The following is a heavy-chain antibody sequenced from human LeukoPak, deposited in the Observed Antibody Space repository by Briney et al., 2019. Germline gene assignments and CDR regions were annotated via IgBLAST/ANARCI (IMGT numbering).Heavy chain of an antibody. CDR1: GGSISRDGDY. V-gene: IGHV4-31*03. Sequence: SQTLSLTCTVSGGSISRDGDYWTWIRQHPGKGLVWLGYTYYGGNTYYNPSLKSRRTISIDTSNNQFSLKLASVTAAYMAVYYCVAWKGDYTVDYWGEGTLVTVSS. D-gene: IGHD4-17*01. CDR3: VAWKGDYTVDY. J-gene: IGHJ4*02. CDR2: TYYGGNT.